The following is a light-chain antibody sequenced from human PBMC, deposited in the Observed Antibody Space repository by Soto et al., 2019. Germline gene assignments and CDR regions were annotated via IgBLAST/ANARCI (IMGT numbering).Light chain of an antibody. J-gene: IGLJ1*01. V-gene: IGLV2-14*01. CDR1: SSDVGLYNY. CDR2: DVS. CDR3: TSYTGSNTYV. Sequence: QSALTQPASVSGSPGQLITISCTGTSSDVGLYNYVSWFQQHSGKAPKLLIYDVSYRPSGVSNRFSGSKSGNTASLTISGLQAEDEADYYCTSYTGSNTYVFGTGTKLTVL.